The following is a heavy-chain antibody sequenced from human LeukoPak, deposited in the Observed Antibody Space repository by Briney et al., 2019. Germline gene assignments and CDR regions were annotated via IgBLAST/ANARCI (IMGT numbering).Heavy chain of an antibody. Sequence: GSLRLSCAASGFTFSSYAMSWIRQPPGKGLEWIGSIYYSGSTYYNPSLRSRVTISVDTSKNQFSLKLSSVTAADTAVYYCARGWEVGYSYGYYFDYRGQRALVTVSS. V-gene: IGHV4-39*01. J-gene: IGHJ4*02. CDR2: IYYSGST. D-gene: IGHD5-18*01. CDR1: GFTFSSYA. CDR3: ARGWEVGYSYGYYFDY.